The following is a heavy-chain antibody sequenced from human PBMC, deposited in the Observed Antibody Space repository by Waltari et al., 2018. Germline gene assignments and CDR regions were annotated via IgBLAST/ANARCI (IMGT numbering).Heavy chain of an antibody. V-gene: IGHV3-23*04. CDR1: GFTFSSYA. CDR2: ISGSGGST. J-gene: IGHJ4*02. Sequence: EVQLVESGGGLVQPGGSLRLSCAASGFTFSSYAMSWVRQAPGKGLEWVSAISGSGGSTYYADSVKGRFTISRDNSKSTLYLQMNSLRAEDTAEYDCAKSRGHIVATGRYYFDYGGQGTLVTVSS. D-gene: IGHD5-12*01. CDR3: AKSRGHIVATGRYYFDY.